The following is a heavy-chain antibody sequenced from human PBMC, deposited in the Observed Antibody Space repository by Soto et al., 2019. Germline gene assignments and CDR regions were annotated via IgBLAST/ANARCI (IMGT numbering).Heavy chain of an antibody. CDR2: ISGSGGST. CDR1: GFTFSSYA. Sequence: PVGSLRLSCAASGFTFSSYAMSWVRQAPGKGLEWVSAISGSGGSTYYADSVKGRFTISRDNSKNTLYLQMNSLRAEDTAVYYCAKDRADYDFWSGYYEYYYGMDVWGQGTTVTVSS. V-gene: IGHV3-23*01. D-gene: IGHD3-3*01. CDR3: AKDRADYDFWSGYYEYYYGMDV. J-gene: IGHJ6*02.